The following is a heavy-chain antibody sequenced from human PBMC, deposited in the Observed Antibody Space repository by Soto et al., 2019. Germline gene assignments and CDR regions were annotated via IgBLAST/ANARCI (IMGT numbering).Heavy chain of an antibody. Sequence: SETLSLTCTVSGGSISSSSYYWGWIRQPPGKGLEWIGSIYYSGSTYYNPSLKSRVTISVDTSKNQFSLKLSSVTAADTAVYYCTDYDILTGYYTSWGQGTLVTVSS. CDR1: GGSISSSSYY. V-gene: IGHV4-39*01. CDR3: TDYDILTGYYTS. J-gene: IGHJ4*02. D-gene: IGHD3-9*01. CDR2: IYYSGST.